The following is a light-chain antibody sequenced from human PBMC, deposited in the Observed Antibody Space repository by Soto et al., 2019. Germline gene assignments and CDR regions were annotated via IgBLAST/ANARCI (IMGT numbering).Light chain of an antibody. Sequence: QAVVTQPASVSGSPGQSITISCTGTSSDVGGYNYVSWYQQHPGKAPKLMIYEVSNRASGISNRFSGSKSGNTASLTISGLQAEDEADYYCHSFTSSGTLWVLGGGTKLTVL. CDR3: HSFTSSGTLWV. CDR1: SSDVGGYNY. J-gene: IGLJ3*02. V-gene: IGLV2-14*03. CDR2: EVS.